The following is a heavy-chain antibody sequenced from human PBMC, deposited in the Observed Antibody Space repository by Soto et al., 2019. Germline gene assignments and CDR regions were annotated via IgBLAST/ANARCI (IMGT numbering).Heavy chain of an antibody. CDR2: IYSGGST. Sequence: EVQLVESGGGLIQPGGSLRLSCAASGFTVSSNYMRWVRQARGKGLEWVSVIYSGGSTYYADSVKGRFTISRDNSKNTLYLQMNSLRAEDTAVYYCARDQIRGNSSDYWGQGTLVTVSS. CDR3: ARDQIRGNSSDY. CDR1: GFTVSSNY. V-gene: IGHV3-53*01. J-gene: IGHJ4*02. D-gene: IGHD4-4*01.